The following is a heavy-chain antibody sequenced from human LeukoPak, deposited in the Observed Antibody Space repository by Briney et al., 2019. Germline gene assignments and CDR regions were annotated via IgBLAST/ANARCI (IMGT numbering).Heavy chain of an antibody. Sequence: GGSLRLSCAASGFTFSSYSMNWVRQAPGKGLEWVSSISSSSSYIYYADSVKGRFTISRDNAKNSLYLQMNSLRAEDTAVYYCARDLSAGGFRDSGGFDIWGQGTMVTVSS. D-gene: IGHD2-15*01. CDR3: ARDLSAGGFRDSGGFDI. J-gene: IGHJ3*02. CDR1: GFTFSSYS. V-gene: IGHV3-21*01. CDR2: ISSSSSYI.